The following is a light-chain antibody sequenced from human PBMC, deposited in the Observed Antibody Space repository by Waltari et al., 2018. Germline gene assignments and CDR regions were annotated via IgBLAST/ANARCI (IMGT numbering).Light chain of an antibody. Sequence: ESVLTQSPVTLSLSPGDRATLSCRASQSFSTYLAWYQQKPGQAPRLLIYDTSKRATGVPARFSGSGSGSDFTLTISSLEPEDFAIYYCQQRSAWPWTFGQGTKLQI. CDR3: QQRSAWPWT. J-gene: IGKJ2*01. CDR2: DTS. CDR1: QSFSTY. V-gene: IGKV3-11*01.